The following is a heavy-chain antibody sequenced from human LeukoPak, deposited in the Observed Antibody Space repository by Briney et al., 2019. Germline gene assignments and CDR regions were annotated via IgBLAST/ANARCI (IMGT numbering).Heavy chain of an antibody. CDR3: VSPRGFSYGYFDY. CDR2: IYYSKNT. V-gene: IGHV4-39*01. J-gene: IGHJ4*02. Sequence: SETLSLTCTVSGGSISSSSAYWGWIRQPPGRGLEWIGSIYYSKNTYYNPSLKSRVTISADTSKNQSSLTLGSVSATDMAVYYCVSPRGFSYGYFDYWGQGTLVTVSS. D-gene: IGHD5-18*01. CDR1: GGSISSSSAY.